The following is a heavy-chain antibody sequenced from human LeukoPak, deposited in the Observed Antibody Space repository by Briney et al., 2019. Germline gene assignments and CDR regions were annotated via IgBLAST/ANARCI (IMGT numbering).Heavy chain of an antibody. CDR2: IYYSGST. Sequence: SETLSLTCTVSGDFLSSGDYYWGWIRRSPGKGLTWIGSIYYSGSTLYNASFESRVTMSVDTSKNQFSLKLSSVTAADTAVYYCARDRTFGGVIVHHYWGQGTLVTVSS. V-gene: IGHV4-39*07. CDR3: ARDRTFGGVIVHHY. D-gene: IGHD3-16*02. J-gene: IGHJ4*02. CDR1: GDFLSSGDYY.